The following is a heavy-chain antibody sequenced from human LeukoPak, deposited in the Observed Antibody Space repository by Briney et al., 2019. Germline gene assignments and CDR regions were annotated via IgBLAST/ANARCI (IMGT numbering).Heavy chain of an antibody. J-gene: IGHJ4*02. CDR2: ISSSSSPI. D-gene: IGHD4/OR15-4a*01. CDR1: GFTFSSSA. Sequence: GGSLRLSCSASGFTFSSSAMHWVRQAPGKGLEWVSYISSSSSPIYYADSVKGRFTISRDNAKNSLYLQMNSLRDEDTAVYYCARDLVRYFDYWGQGTLVTVSS. CDR3: ARDLVRYFDY. V-gene: IGHV3-48*02.